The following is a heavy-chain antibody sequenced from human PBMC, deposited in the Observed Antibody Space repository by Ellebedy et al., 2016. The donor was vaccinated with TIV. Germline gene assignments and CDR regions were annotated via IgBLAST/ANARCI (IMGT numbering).Heavy chain of an antibody. CDR3: TTVYRYNYDSV. J-gene: IGHJ4*02. Sequence: GGSLRLSCAASGFTFSNAWMNWVRQAPGKGLEWVGRIKSKTDGGAADYAAPVKGRFTISRDASTNTLYLQMNSLKTEDTAVYFCTTVYRYNYDSVWGQGTLVTVSS. D-gene: IGHD5-18*01. CDR2: IKSKTDGGAA. CDR1: GFTFSNAW. V-gene: IGHV3-15*01.